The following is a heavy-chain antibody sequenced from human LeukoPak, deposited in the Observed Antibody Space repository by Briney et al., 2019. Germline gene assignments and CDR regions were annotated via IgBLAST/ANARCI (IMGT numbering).Heavy chain of an antibody. J-gene: IGHJ4*02. Sequence: SSETLPLTCTVSGGSISSSSYYWGWIRQPPGKGLEWIGSIYYSGSTYYNPSPKSRVTISVDTSKNQFSLKLSSVTAADTAVYYCARLGWRDGYNIDYWGQGTLVTVSS. D-gene: IGHD5-24*01. CDR2: IYYSGST. V-gene: IGHV4-39*01. CDR1: GGSISSSSYY. CDR3: ARLGWRDGYNIDY.